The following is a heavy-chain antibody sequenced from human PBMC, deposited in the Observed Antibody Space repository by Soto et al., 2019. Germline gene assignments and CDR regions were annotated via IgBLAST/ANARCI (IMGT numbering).Heavy chain of an antibody. Sequence: QLQLQESGPGLVKPSETLSLTCTVSGGSISSSSYYWGWIRKPPGKGLEWIGSIYYSGSTYYNPSLKSRVTISVDTSKNQFSLKLSSVTAADTAVYYCARQTHCSSTSCYRGVDYWGQGTLVTVSS. CDR2: IYYSGST. D-gene: IGHD2-2*02. CDR1: GGSISSSSYY. V-gene: IGHV4-39*01. CDR3: ARQTHCSSTSCYRGVDY. J-gene: IGHJ4*02.